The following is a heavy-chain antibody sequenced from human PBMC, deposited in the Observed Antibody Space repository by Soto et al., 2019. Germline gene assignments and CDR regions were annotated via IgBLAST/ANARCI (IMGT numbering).Heavy chain of an antibody. V-gene: IGHV3-66*01. CDR3: ASRPPGYFTATSCPFDY. D-gene: IGHD2-2*01. CDR2: VHNGGNT. Sequence: EVQLVESGGGLVQPGGSQRLSCAFSGLTVTSSVMNWVRQAPGKGLEWVSAVHNGGNTYYADSVKGRFTISTDNFRNTLYLQMNSLRAEDTAVYYCASRPPGYFTATSCPFDYWGRGTLVTVSS. J-gene: IGHJ4*02. CDR1: GLTVTSSV.